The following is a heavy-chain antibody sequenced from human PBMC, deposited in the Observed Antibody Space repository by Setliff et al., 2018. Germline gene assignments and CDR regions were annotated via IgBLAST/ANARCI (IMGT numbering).Heavy chain of an antibody. CDR1: GYSFTSHY. V-gene: IGHV1-46*01. CDR2: INPGGLSP. Sequence: ASVKVSCKTSGYSFTSHYMHWVRQAPGQGLEWMGIINPGGLSPSSTQKFEGRVTMTRDTSTSTVYMELNSLTSDDTAVYYCARAGLAAAGRKGVFDHWGQGTLVTVS. J-gene: IGHJ4*02. CDR3: ARAGLAAAGRKGVFDH. D-gene: IGHD6-25*01.